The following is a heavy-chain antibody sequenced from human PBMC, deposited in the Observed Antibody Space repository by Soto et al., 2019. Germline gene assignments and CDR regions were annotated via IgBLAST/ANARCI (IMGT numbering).Heavy chain of an antibody. D-gene: IGHD2-15*01. J-gene: IGHJ5*02. CDR3: ARTRKKLYCSGGSCYSVWFEP. Sequence: QVQLQQWGAGLLKPSATLSLTCAVYGGSFSGYYWSWIRQPPGKGREWIGEINHSGSTNYNPSLKRRVTEAVDTSQNQFSLKLSSGNAADTAVYYCARTRKKLYCSGGSCYSVWFEPWGQGTLVTVSS. CDR2: INHSGST. CDR1: GGSFSGYY. V-gene: IGHV4-34*01.